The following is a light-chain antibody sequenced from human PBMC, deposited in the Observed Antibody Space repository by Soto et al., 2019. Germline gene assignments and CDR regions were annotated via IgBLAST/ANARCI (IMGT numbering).Light chain of an antibody. V-gene: IGKV3-20*01. Sequence: GLTQSPGALSLSPGERVTLSCRASQSVSSSYLAWYQHKHGQAPRLLIYGASSRATGIPDRFSGSGSGTDFTLTISRLEPEDFAVYYCQQYGRSPLTFGPGTKVDIK. J-gene: IGKJ3*01. CDR1: QSVSSSY. CDR2: GAS. CDR3: QQYGRSPLT.